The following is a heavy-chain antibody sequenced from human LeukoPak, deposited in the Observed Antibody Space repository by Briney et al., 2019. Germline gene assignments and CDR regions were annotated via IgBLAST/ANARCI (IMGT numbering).Heavy chain of an antibody. D-gene: IGHD3-9*01. Sequence: ASVKVSCKASGYTFTDYYLHWVRQAPGQGLEWMGWINPNSGDTNYAQKFQGRVTMTRDTSISTAYMEVSRLTSDDTAVYYCARVELGLRYFDWLLYLWGQGTLVTVSS. CDR2: INPNSGDT. J-gene: IGHJ4*02. V-gene: IGHV1-2*02. CDR3: ARVELGLRYFDWLLYL. CDR1: GYTFTDYY.